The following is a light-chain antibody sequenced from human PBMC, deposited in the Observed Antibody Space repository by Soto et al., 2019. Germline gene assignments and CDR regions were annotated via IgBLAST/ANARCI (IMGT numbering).Light chain of an antibody. Sequence: DIVVTQSPLSLPVTPGEPASISCRSSQSLLHSDGYNYLDWYLQKPGQSPQLLIYLGSNRASGVPDRFSGSGSGTDLTLKISRVEAEDVGVYYCMQALQTPPWTFGQGTKVEIK. CDR2: LGS. CDR3: MQALQTPPWT. V-gene: IGKV2-28*01. J-gene: IGKJ1*01. CDR1: QSLLHSDGYNY.